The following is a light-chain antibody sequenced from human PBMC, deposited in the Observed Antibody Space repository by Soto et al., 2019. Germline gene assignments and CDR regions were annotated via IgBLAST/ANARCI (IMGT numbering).Light chain of an antibody. CDR1: SSDTGDYNY. V-gene: IGLV2-8*01. J-gene: IGLJ1*01. CDR3: SSYAGSDNYV. CDR2: EVS. Sequence: QSVLTQPPSASGSPGQSVTISCSGTSSDTGDYNYVSWYQQHPGKAPKLMIYEVSKRPSGVPDRSSGSKSGNTASLTVSGLQADDEADYYCSSYAGSDNYVFGTGTKVTVL.